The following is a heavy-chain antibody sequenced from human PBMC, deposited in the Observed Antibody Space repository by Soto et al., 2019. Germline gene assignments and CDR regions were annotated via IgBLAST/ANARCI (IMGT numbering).Heavy chain of an antibody. CDR2: IKSKTDGGTT. CDR3: TTGRSSGPYYYYYGMDV. V-gene: IGHV3-15*01. CDR1: GLTFSNAW. J-gene: IGHJ6*02. D-gene: IGHD6-19*01. Sequence: PGGSLRLSCAASGLTFSNAWMSWVRQAPGKGLEWVGRIKSKTDGGTTDYAAPVKGRFTISRDDSKNTLYLQMNSLKTEDTAVYYCTTGRSSGPYYYYYGMDVWGQGTTVTVSS.